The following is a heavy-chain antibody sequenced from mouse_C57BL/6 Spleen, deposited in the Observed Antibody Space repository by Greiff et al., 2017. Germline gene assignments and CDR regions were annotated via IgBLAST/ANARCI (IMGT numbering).Heavy chain of an antibody. CDR1: GYAFSSSW. CDR3: ACSEPHYALAY. V-gene: IGHV1-82*01. CDR2: IYPGDGDT. J-gene: IGHJ4*01. Sequence: VQLQQSGPELVKPGASVKISCKASGYAFSSSWMNWVKQRPGTGLEWIGRIYPGDGDTNYNGKFKGKATLTADKSYSTAYMQLSSLTSEYSAVSFSACSEPHYALAYWGQGTSVTVSS.